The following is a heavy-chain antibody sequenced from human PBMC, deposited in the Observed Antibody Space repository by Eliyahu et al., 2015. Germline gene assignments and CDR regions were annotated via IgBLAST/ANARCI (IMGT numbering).Heavy chain of an antibody. J-gene: IGHJ3*02. D-gene: IGHD1-1*01. Sequence: EVQLVESGGGLVQPGGSXRLSCSASGFTFSSYAMXXVRQAPGKGLEYVSAISSNGGSTYYADSVKGRFTISRDNSKNTLYLQMSSLRAEDTAVYYCGSLNDGAFDIWGQGTMVTVSS. V-gene: IGHV3-64D*08. CDR3: GSLNDGAFDI. CDR1: GFTFSSYA. CDR2: ISSNGGST.